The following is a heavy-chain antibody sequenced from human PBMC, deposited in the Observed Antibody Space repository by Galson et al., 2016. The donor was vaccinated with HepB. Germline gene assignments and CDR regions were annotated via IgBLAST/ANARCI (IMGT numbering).Heavy chain of an antibody. Sequence: SLRLSCAASGFTFSDFFMTWIRQAPGKGLEWVSYISGSSSTISYADSVRGRFTISRDNAKNSLYLQMNSLRAEDTDVFYCARVVVGANGPLAHWGQGTLVTVSS. CDR2: ISGSSSTI. CDR1: GFTFSDFF. CDR3: ARVVVGANGPLAH. J-gene: IGHJ4*02. D-gene: IGHD2-15*01. V-gene: IGHV3-11*01.